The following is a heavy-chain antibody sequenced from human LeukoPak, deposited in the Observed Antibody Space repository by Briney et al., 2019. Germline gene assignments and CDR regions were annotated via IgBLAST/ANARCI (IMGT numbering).Heavy chain of an antibody. CDR2: IRTDGTI. V-gene: IGHV3-48*02. J-gene: IGHJ3*02. D-gene: IGHD3-9*01. CDR3: ARDNIWAFDI. CDR1: GFTSFDFP. Sequence: GGSLRLSCEASGFTSFDFPMNWVRKAPGKGLEWDSHIRTDGTITYADSVKGRFTISRDDAKTSVYLQMNSLRDEDTAIYYCARDNIWAFDIWGQGTMVTVAS.